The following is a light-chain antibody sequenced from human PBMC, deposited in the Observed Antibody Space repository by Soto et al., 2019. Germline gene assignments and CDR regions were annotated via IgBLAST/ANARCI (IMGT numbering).Light chain of an antibody. CDR3: ATWDDSLNGPWV. Sequence: QSVLTQPPSASGTPGQRVSISCSGSDSNIGDNAVNWFQQLPGTAPKLLIYSNRQRHSGVPDRFSGSKSGTSASLAISGLQSEDEAVYFCATWDDSLNGPWVFGGGTKLTVL. CDR2: SNR. V-gene: IGLV1-44*01. CDR1: DSNIGDNA. J-gene: IGLJ3*02.